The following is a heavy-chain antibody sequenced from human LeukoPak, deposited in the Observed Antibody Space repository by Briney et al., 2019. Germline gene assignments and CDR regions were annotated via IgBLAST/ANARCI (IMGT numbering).Heavy chain of an antibody. J-gene: IGHJ4*02. D-gene: IGHD5-18*01. CDR1: GYTFTDYY. V-gene: IGHV1-2*02. Sequence: ASVKVSCKASGYTFTDYYTHWVRQAPGQGLEWMGWINPNSGNTNYAQKFQGRVTMTRDTSISTAYLDLNSLRSDDTAVYYCVRSEVPLNGYFYGGDYWGQGTLVTVSS. CDR2: INPNSGNT. CDR3: VRSEVPLNGYFYGGDY.